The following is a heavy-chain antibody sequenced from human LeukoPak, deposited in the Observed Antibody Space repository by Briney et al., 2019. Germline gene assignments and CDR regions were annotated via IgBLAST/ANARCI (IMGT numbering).Heavy chain of an antibody. J-gene: IGHJ4*02. CDR1: GGSFSGYY. Sequence: SETLSLTCAVYGGSFSGYYWSWIRQPPGKGLEWIGEINHSGSTNYNPSLKSRVTISVDTSKNQCSLKLSSVTAADTAVHYCARDRIVVVPVAKEGFDYWGQGTLVSVSS. CDR2: INHSGST. D-gene: IGHD2-2*01. CDR3: ARDRIVVVPVAKEGFDY. V-gene: IGHV4-34*01.